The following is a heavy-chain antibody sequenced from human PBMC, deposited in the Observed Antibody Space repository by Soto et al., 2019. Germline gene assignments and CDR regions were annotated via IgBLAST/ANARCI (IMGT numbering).Heavy chain of an antibody. D-gene: IGHD2-21*02. CDR1: GFPFSSNW. CDR2: MNSDGSST. Sequence: EVQLVESGGGLVQPGGSLRLSCAASGFPFSSNWMHWVRQAPRKGLVWVSRMNSDGSSTYYADSVKGRFTISRDNAKNTLDLQMNSLRAEDTAVYYCARVGGDLDYWGQGTLVTVSS. J-gene: IGHJ4*02. V-gene: IGHV3-74*01. CDR3: ARVGGDLDY.